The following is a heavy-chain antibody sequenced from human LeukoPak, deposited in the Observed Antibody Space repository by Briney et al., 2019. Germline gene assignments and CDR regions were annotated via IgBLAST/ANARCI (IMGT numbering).Heavy chain of an antibody. CDR2: IKQDGSEK. D-gene: IGHD6-25*01. J-gene: IGHJ6*03. V-gene: IGHV3-7*03. CDR1: GFTFSSCW. CDR3: ARAQRGDYMDV. Sequence: GGSLRLSCAASGFTFSSCWMSWVRQAPGKGLEWVANIKQDGSEKYYVDSVKGRFTISRDNSKNTLYLLMNNLRAEDTAVYYCARAQRGDYMDVWGKGTTVTISS.